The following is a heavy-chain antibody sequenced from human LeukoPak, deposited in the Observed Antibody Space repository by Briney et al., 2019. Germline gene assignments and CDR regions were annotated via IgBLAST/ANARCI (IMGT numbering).Heavy chain of an antibody. V-gene: IGHV3-74*01. Sequence: RGSLRLSCAASVFTFSIYWIHWVRQAPGRGLVWVSLINSDGSSTSYADSVKGRFNISRDNAKNTLYLQMNSLRAEDTAVYYCARDYYDSSGPTGGWGQGTLVTVS. CDR1: VFTFSIYW. CDR2: INSDGSST. CDR3: ARDYYDSSGPTGG. D-gene: IGHD3-22*01. J-gene: IGHJ4*02.